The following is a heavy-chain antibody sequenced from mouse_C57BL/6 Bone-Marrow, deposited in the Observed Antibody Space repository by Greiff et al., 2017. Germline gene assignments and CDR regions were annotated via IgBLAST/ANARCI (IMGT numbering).Heavy chain of an antibody. D-gene: IGHD1-1*01. CDR3: ARDMHYGSSYVHWYFDV. J-gene: IGHJ1*03. CDR1: GFTFSDYY. CDR2: INYDGSST. V-gene: IGHV5-16*01. Sequence: EVMLVESEGGLVQPGSSMKLSCTASGFTFSDYYMAWVRQVPEKGLEWVANINYDGSSTYYLDSLKSRFIISRDNAKNILYLQMSSLKSEDTATXYCARDMHYGSSYVHWYFDVWGTGTTVTVSS.